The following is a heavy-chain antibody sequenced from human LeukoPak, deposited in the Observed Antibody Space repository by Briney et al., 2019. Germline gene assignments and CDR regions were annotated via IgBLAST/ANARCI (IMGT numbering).Heavy chain of an antibody. D-gene: IGHD6-19*01. J-gene: IGHJ4*02. CDR1: GLTFSTYS. CDR2: IYNSGAKI. CDR3: AKDVAPNSGWDLDY. V-gene: IGHV3-23*01. Sequence: GGSLRLSCAVSGLTFSTYSMTWVRQGPGKGLGWVSSIYNSGAKIFYADSVKGRFTISRDNSKNMLYLQMNSLRVEDTAVYYCAKDVAPNSGWDLDYWGQGTLVTVSS.